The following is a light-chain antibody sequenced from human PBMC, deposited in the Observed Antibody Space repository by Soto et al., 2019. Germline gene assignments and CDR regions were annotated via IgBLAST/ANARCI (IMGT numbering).Light chain of an antibody. Sequence: DIQLTQSPSFLSASVGDRVTITCRASQGISSYLAWYQQKPGKAPKLLIYDASNLESGVPSRFSGSGSGTEFTLTIGGLQPDDFATYYCQQFNSYPITFGQGTRLEIK. CDR1: QGISSY. V-gene: IGKV1-9*01. CDR2: DAS. CDR3: QQFNSYPIT. J-gene: IGKJ5*01.